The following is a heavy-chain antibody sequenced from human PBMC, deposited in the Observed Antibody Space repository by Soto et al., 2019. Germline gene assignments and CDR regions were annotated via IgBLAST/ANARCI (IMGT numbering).Heavy chain of an antibody. J-gene: IGHJ4*02. CDR3: ARDCIVGEGLDY. V-gene: IGHV3-23*01. CDR1: GFTFSSCA. CDR2: IIDSSATT. D-gene: IGHD1-26*01. Sequence: GGSLRLSCAASGFTFSSCAMGWVRQAPGKGLEWVSYIIDSSATTYYADSVKGRFTISRDNAKNSLYLQMNSLRAEDTAVYYCARDCIVGEGLDYWGQGTLVTVSS.